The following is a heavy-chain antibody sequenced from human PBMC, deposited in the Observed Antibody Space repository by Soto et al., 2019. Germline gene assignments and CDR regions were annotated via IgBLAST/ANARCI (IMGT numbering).Heavy chain of an antibody. Sequence: SLRLSCAASGFHFSNHWMHWVRQRPAEGLVWVSRITSDGKSKAYAESVKGRFAISRDNAKNTLYLQMNGLTAEDTAVYYCARESGDWPLNWFDPWGQGTLVTVSS. V-gene: IGHV3-74*01. CDR2: ITSDGKSK. D-gene: IGHD2-21*02. J-gene: IGHJ5*02. CDR3: ARESGDWPLNWFDP. CDR1: GFHFSNHW.